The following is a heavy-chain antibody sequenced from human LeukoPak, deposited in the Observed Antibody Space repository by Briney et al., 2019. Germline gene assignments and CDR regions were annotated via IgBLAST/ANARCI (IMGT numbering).Heavy chain of an antibody. CDR3: ARTGTLGEGDY. J-gene: IGHJ4*02. V-gene: IGHV3-21*01. CDR2: ISSSSSYI. Sequence: GGSLRLSCAASGFTFSSYSMNWVRQAPGKGLEWVSSISSSSSYIYYADSVKGRFTISRDNAKNSLYLQMNSLRAEGTAVYYCARTGTLGEGDYWGQGTLVTVSS. CDR1: GFTFSSYS. D-gene: IGHD1-14*01.